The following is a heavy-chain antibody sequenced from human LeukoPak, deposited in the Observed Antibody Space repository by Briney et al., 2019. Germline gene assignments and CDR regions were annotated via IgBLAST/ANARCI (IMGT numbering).Heavy chain of an antibody. CDR3: ARDPGYGDYYPQFDY. CDR1: GGSISSYY. Sequence: SETLSLTCTVSGGSISSYYWSWIRQPAGKGLEWIGRIYTSGSTNYNPSLKSRVTMSVDTSKNQFSLKLSSVTAADTAVYYCARDPGYGDYYPQFDYWGQGTLVTVSS. V-gene: IGHV4-4*07. D-gene: IGHD4-17*01. J-gene: IGHJ4*02. CDR2: IYTSGST.